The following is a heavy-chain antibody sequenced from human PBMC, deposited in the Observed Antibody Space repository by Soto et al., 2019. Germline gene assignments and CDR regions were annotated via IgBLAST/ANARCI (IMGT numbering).Heavy chain of an antibody. CDR3: TALYCSGGSCYSF. Sequence: EVQLVESGGGLVKPGGSLRLSCAASGFTFSNAWMNWVRQAPWKGLEWVGRIKSKTDGGTTDYAAPVKGRFTISRDDSKNTLYLQMNSLKTEDKDVYYCTALYCSGGSCYSFWGQGTLVTVSS. V-gene: IGHV3-15*07. CDR1: GFTFSNAW. J-gene: IGHJ4*02. CDR2: IKSKTDGGTT. D-gene: IGHD2-15*01.